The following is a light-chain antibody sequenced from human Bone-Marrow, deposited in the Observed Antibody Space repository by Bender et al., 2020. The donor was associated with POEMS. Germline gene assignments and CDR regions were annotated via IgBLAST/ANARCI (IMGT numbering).Light chain of an antibody. CDR1: NSDIGYDNF. Sequence: QSALTQPASVSGSPGQSITMSCTGTNSDIGYDNFVSWYQQHPGTAPRLMIFDVSHRPSRVSDRFSGSKSGTSASLAISDIQSEDEGDYYCSSWDDSLSGWVFGGGTTLTVL. J-gene: IGLJ3*02. V-gene: IGLV2-14*03. CDR2: DVS. CDR3: SSWDDSLSGWV.